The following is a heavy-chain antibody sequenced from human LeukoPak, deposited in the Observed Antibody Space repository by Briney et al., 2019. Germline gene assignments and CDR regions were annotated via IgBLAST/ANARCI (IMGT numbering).Heavy chain of an antibody. V-gene: IGHV3-23*01. J-gene: IGHJ6*03. D-gene: IGHD1-26*01. CDR1: GLTFSSYA. CDR2: ISGSGDST. Sequence: GGSLRLSCAASGLTFSSYAMTWVRQAPGKGLEWVSTISGSGDSTYYADSVKGRFTISRDNSKNTLYLQMNSLRAEDTAVYYCARDFRGSYHAYYYYYMDVWGKGTTVTISS. CDR3: ARDFRGSYHAYYYYYMDV.